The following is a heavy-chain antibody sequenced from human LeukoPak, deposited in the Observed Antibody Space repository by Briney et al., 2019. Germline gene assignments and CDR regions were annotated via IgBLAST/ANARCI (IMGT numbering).Heavy chain of an antibody. CDR1: GYTFTSYY. Sequence: ASVKVSCKASGYTFTSYYIHWVRRAPGQGLEWMGIINPSGGSTSYAQKFQGRVTMTRDTSTSTVYMELSSLRSEDTAVYYCARVISDSSGWYGPTDYWGQGTLVTVSS. D-gene: IGHD6-19*01. J-gene: IGHJ4*02. CDR3: ARVISDSSGWYGPTDY. CDR2: INPSGGST. V-gene: IGHV1-46*01.